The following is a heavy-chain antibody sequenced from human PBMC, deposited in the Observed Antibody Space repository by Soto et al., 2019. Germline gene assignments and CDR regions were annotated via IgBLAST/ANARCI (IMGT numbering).Heavy chain of an antibody. CDR3: ARHGSAWDY. D-gene: IGHD1-1*01. V-gene: IGHV1-3*05. CDR2: INAGNSNT. Sequence: QVQLVQSGAEEKKPGASVKVSCKASGYTFTTYAMHWVPKAPGQRLEWMGWINAGNSNTKYSQKFQGRVTIARDTSASTAYMELSSLRSEDTAVYYCARHGSAWDYWGQGTLVTVSS. CDR1: GYTFTTYA. J-gene: IGHJ4*02.